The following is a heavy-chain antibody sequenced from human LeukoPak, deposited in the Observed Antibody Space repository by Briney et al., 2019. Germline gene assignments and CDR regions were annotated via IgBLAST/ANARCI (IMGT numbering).Heavy chain of an antibody. D-gene: IGHD3-9*01. V-gene: IGHV4-59*01. CDR3: ARGGRRYFDWLRDSLFDY. J-gene: IGHJ4*02. Sequence: SETLSLTCTVSGGSISSYYWSWIRQPPGKGLEWIGYIYYSGSTNYNPSLKSRVTISVDTSKNQFSLRLSSVTAADTAVYYCARGGRRYFDWLRDSLFDYWGRGTLVTVSS. CDR1: GGSISSYY. CDR2: IYYSGST.